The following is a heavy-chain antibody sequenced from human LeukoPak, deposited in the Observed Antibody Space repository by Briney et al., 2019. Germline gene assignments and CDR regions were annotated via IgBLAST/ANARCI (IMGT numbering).Heavy chain of an antibody. V-gene: IGHV3-48*01. D-gene: IGHD7-27*01. CDR1: GFTFSSYS. CDR3: ARDGEIDSYYYYYMDV. CDR2: ISSSSSTI. Sequence: GGSLRLSXAASGFTFSSYSMNWVRQAPGKGLEWVAYISSSSSTIYYADSVKGRFTISRDNAKNSLYLQMNSLRAEDTAVYYCARDGEIDSYYYYYMDVWGKGTTVTVSS. J-gene: IGHJ6*03.